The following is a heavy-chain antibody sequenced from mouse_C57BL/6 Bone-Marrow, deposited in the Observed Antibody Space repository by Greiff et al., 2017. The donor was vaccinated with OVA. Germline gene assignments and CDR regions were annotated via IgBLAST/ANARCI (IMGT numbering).Heavy chain of an antibody. CDR3: ARKVGRLYAMED. J-gene: IGHJ4*01. V-gene: IGHV1-69*01. CDR1: GYTFTSYW. D-gene: IGHD1-3*01. CDR2: LDPSDSYT. Sequence: VQLQQSGAELVMPGASVKLSCKASGYTFTSYWMHWVKQRPGQGLEWIGELDPSDSYTHYNQKFKGKSTLTVDKSSSTAYMQLSSLTSEDCAVDYCARKVGRLYAMEDWGQGTSVTVSS.